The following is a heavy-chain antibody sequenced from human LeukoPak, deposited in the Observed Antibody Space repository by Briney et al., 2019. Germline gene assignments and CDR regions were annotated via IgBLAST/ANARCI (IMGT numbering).Heavy chain of an antibody. D-gene: IGHD3-10*01. CDR2: ISYDGSDK. CDR1: RFTFSRYG. Sequence: PGRSLRLSCAASRFTFSRYGMYWVRQAPAKGLEWVAVISYDGSDKYYADSVKGRFTISRDDSNKTLYLQMYSLRVEDTAVYYCAKVQFGTGDWFDPWGQGTLVTVSS. CDR3: AKVQFGTGDWFDP. J-gene: IGHJ5*02. V-gene: IGHV3-30*18.